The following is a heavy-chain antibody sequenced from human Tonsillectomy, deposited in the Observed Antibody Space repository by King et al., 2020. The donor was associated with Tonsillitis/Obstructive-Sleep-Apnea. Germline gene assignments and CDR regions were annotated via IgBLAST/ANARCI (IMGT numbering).Heavy chain of an antibody. CDR2: ISSSSSSI. CDR1: GFTFMSYS. CDR3: ARSPYGDHYYYYYMDV. J-gene: IGHJ6*03. D-gene: IGHD4-17*01. V-gene: IGHV3-21*01. Sequence: VQLVESGGGLVKPGGSLRLSCAASGFTFMSYSMNWVRQAPGKGLDCVSSISSSSSSIYYAESVKCRLTISRDNAKNTLYLQMNSLRAEDTAVYYCARSPYGDHYYYYYMDVWGKGTTVTVSS.